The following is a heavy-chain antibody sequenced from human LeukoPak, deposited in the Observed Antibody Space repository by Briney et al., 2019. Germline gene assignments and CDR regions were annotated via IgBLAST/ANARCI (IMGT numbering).Heavy chain of an antibody. CDR1: GFTFSSYA. CDR2: ISGSGDST. D-gene: IGHD1-26*01. CDR3: AKDLSGSYLFDY. V-gene: IGHV3-23*01. J-gene: IGHJ4*02. Sequence: PGGSLRLSCAASGFTFSSYAMSWVRQAPGKGLEWVSAISGSGDSTYYADSVKGRFTISRDNSKNTLYLQMNSLRAEDTAVYYCAKDLSGSYLFDYWGQGTLVTVSS.